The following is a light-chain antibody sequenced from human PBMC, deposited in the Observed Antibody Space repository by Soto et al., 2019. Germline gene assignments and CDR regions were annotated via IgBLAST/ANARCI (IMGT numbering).Light chain of an antibody. Sequence: EIVVTQSPGILSVSPGDRATLSCRASQSVGRNLAWYQQKPGQAPTLLIYAASTRATGLPARFSGSGSGTDFTLTISSRQSEDFAVYYYQEYSKWPLFTFGPGTRVDIK. CDR3: QEYSKWPLFT. CDR1: QSVGRN. CDR2: AAS. V-gene: IGKV3-15*01. J-gene: IGKJ3*01.